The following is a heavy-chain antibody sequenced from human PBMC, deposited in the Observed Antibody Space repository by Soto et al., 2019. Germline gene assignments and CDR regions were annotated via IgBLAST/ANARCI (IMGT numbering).Heavy chain of an antibody. Sequence: EGQLLESGGGLVQPGGSLRLSCAASGVTFSCYAMSWIRQAPGNSLEWVSAISGSGVNTYYADSVQGRYTISRGHSKISQYLQMTSLGAADTVVYYCAKGARKPEDACDIWGKGTMVTVSS. J-gene: IGHJ3*02. D-gene: IGHD2-15*01. CDR2: ISGSGVNT. CDR3: AKGARKPEDACDI. V-gene: IGHV3-23*01. CDR1: GVTFSCYA.